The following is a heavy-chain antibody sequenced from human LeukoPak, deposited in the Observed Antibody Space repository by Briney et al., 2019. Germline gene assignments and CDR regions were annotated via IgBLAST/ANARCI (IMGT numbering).Heavy chain of an antibody. CDR1: GYTLTELS. J-gene: IGHJ3*02. V-gene: IGHV1-24*01. D-gene: IGHD3-10*01. Sequence: ASVKVSCKVSGYTLTELSMHWVRQAPGKGLEWMGGFDPEDGETIYAQKFQGRVTMTEDTSTDTAYMELSSLRSEDTAVYYCATPSGSQDAFDIWGQGTMVTVSS. CDR2: FDPEDGET. CDR3: ATPSGSQDAFDI.